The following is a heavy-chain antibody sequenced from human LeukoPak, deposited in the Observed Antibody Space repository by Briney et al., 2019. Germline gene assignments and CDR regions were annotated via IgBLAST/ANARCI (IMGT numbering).Heavy chain of an antibody. CDR1: GYTFTSYG. CDR2: ISVYNGNT. CDR3: ARATMVRGITFHPDY. V-gene: IGHV1-18*01. Sequence: ASVKVSCKASGYTFTSYGISWVQQAPGQGLEWMGWISVYNGNTNYAQKLQGRVTMTTDTSTSTAYMELRSLTSDDPAVYYCARATMVRGITFHPDYWGQGTLVTVSS. J-gene: IGHJ4*02. D-gene: IGHD3-10*01.